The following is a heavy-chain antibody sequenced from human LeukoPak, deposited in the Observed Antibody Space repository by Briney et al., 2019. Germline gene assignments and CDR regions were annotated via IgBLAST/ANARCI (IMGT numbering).Heavy chain of an antibody. CDR3: ARGTSAGGPISPFDF. J-gene: IGHJ4*02. V-gene: IGHV3-74*01. CDR1: GFPFSKNW. CDR2: IQGDGSNT. Sequence: GSLILSCVASGFPFSKNWMHWVRQAPGKGLVWVSRIQGDGSNTNYADSVKGRFSISRDNAKNTVYLQMNSLRAEDTGIYYCARGTSAGGPISPFDFWGQGTVVTVSS. D-gene: IGHD6-13*01.